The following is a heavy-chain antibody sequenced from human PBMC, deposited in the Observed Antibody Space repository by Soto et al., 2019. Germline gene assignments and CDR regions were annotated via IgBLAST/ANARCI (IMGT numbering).Heavy chain of an antibody. CDR1: GFTFSSYA. CDR2: ISGSGGST. CDR3: AKTGLRYCSSTSCLFDY. V-gene: IGHV3-23*01. J-gene: IGHJ4*02. Sequence: GGFLRLSCAASGFTFSSYAMSWVRQAPGKGLEWVSAISGSGGSTYYADSVKGRFTISRDNSKNTLYLQMNSLRAEDTAVYYCAKTGLRYCSSTSCLFDYWGQGTLVTVSS. D-gene: IGHD2-2*01.